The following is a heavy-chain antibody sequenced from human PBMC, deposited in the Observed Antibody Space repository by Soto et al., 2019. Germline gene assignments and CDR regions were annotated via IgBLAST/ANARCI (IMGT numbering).Heavy chain of an antibody. CDR3: VAGPDRAKSAY. CDR1: GGSINDYY. V-gene: IGHV4-59*01. Sequence: QVQLQESGPGLVKPSETLSLTCTVSGGSINDYYWSWTRQPPGKGLEWIAYGLRPDYTGYNPSLRNRVTISSDTSKNQFSLRLTSVTAADTAVYYCVAGPDRAKSAYWGQGTLVTVSS. CDR2: GLRPDYT. J-gene: IGHJ4*01.